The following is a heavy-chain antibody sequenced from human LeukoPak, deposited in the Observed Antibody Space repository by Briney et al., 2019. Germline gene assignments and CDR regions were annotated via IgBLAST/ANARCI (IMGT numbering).Heavy chain of an antibody. D-gene: IGHD3-10*01. Sequence: SEPLSLTCTVSGGSISSYYWSWIPQPPGKGLEWIGYLYYSGSTNYNPSLKSRVTISVDTSKNQFSLKLSSVTAADTAVYYCARESYYFGSGTYYYMDVWGKGTTVTVSS. V-gene: IGHV4-59*01. CDR2: LYYSGST. J-gene: IGHJ6*03. CDR1: GGSISSYY. CDR3: ARESYYFGSGTYYYMDV.